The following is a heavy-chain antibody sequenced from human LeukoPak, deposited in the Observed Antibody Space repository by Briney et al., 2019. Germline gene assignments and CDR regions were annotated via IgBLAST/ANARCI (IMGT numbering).Heavy chain of an antibody. Sequence: GGSLRLSCAASGFTVSSNYMSWVRQAPGKGLEWVSVIYSGGSTYYADSVKGRFTISRDNSKNTLYLQMNSLRAEDTAVYYCARVGSYSYGYHYYYYYMDVWGKGTTVTVSS. CDR1: GFTVSSNY. CDR3: ARVGSYSYGYHYYYYYMDV. D-gene: IGHD5-18*01. CDR2: IYSGGST. V-gene: IGHV3-53*01. J-gene: IGHJ6*03.